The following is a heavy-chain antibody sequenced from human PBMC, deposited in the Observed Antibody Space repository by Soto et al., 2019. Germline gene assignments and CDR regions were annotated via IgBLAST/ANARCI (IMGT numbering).Heavy chain of an antibody. CDR3: ARDSELIGRSYWYFDL. J-gene: IGHJ2*01. V-gene: IGHV4-4*07. CDR1: GVSISSYY. CDR2: IYTSGST. D-gene: IGHD3-10*01. Sequence: PSETLSLTCSASGVSISSYYWSWIRQPAGKGLEWIGRIYTSGSTNYSPSLKSRVTMSVDTPKNQVSLRLRSVTAADTAVYFCARDSELIGRSYWYFDLWGRGTLVTVSS.